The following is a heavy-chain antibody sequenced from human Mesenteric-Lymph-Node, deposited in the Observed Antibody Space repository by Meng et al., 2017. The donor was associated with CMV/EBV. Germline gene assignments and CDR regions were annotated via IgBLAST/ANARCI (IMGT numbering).Heavy chain of an antibody. Sequence: GGSLRLSCVASGFSISNYWMDWVRRVPGEELQWVATINGDGSMKRYVDSVEGRFTISRDNAKNSLYLHMNSLRAEDTALYYCARNTDYHRLDYWGRGTLVTVSS. CDR1: GFSISNYW. D-gene: IGHD4-11*01. V-gene: IGHV3-7*01. CDR3: ARNTDYHRLDY. J-gene: IGHJ4*02. CDR2: INGDGSMK.